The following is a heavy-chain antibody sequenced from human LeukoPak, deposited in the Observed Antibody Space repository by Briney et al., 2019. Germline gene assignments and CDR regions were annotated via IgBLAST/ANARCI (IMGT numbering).Heavy chain of an antibody. CDR3: AKLPGGSDAFDI. D-gene: IGHD3-10*01. Sequence: GGSLRLSCAASGFTFSSYGMHWVRQAPGKGLEWVAVISYDGSNKYYADSVKGRFTISRDNSKNTLYLQMNSLRAEDTALYYCAKLPGGSDAFDIWGHGTMVTVSS. CDR2: ISYDGSNK. V-gene: IGHV3-30*18. CDR1: GFTFSSYG. J-gene: IGHJ3*02.